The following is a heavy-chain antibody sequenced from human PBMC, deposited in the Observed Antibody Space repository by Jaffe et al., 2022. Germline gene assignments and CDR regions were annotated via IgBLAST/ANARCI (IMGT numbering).Heavy chain of an antibody. Sequence: QLQLQESGPGLVKPSETLSLTCTVSGGSISSSSYYWGWIRQPPGKGLEWIGSIYYSGSTYYNPSLKSRVTISVDTSKNQFSLKLSSVTAADTAVYYCARSPPYYIVVVVAATHYFDYWGQGTLVTVSS. J-gene: IGHJ4*02. V-gene: IGHV4-39*01. CDR2: IYYSGST. D-gene: IGHD2-15*01. CDR3: ARSPPYYIVVVVAATHYFDY. CDR1: GGSISSSSYY.